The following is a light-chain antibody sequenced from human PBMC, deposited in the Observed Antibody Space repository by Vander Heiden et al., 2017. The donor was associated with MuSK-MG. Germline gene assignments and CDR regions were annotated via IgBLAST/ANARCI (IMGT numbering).Light chain of an antibody. J-gene: IGKJ1*01. CDR2: GGS. CDR1: QSVNSN. V-gene: IGKV3-15*01. CDR3: QQYENWPT. Sequence: EIVMTQSPATLSVSPGERATLSCRASQSVNSNLAWYQQKLGQAPSLLIYGGSTRATGIAARFSGSGSGTEFTLTISSLQSEDFAVYYCQQYENWPTFGQGTKVEIK.